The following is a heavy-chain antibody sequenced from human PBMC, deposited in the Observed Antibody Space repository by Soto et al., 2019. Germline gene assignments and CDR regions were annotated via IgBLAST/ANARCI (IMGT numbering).Heavy chain of an antibody. CDR3: ARDVGPVTIFGEALSGYLDF. V-gene: IGHV3-7*03. D-gene: IGHD3-3*01. J-gene: IGHJ4*02. Sequence: PGGSLRLSCAVSGFSFGSYWMIWVRQAPGKGLEWLASIKDDGSERYYLDSVKGRFTISRDNAKDSLSLQMNSLRGEDTAFYYCARDVGPVTIFGEALSGYLDFLGQGTLVTVSS. CDR2: IKDDGSER. CDR1: GFSFGSYW.